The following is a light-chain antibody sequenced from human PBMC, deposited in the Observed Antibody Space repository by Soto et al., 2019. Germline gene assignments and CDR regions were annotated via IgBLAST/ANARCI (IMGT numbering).Light chain of an antibody. Sequence: EIVMTQSPATLSVSPGERATLSCRANQSVSTNLAWYQQKPGQGPRLPIFGASTRAIGIPARFSGSGSGTDFTLTISSLQSEDFAVYYCQHYNELPLTFGGGTKVDIK. CDR1: QSVSTN. CDR3: QHYNELPLT. CDR2: GAS. V-gene: IGKV3-15*01. J-gene: IGKJ4*01.